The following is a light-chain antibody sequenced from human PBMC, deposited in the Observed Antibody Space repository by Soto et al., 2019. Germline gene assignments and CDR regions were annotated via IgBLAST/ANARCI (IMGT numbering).Light chain of an antibody. J-gene: IGKJ2*01. CDR1: QSVSSSY. CDR3: QQYGSSPYT. V-gene: IGKV3-20*01. Sequence: EIVLTQSPGTLSLSPGERATLSCRASQSVSSSYLAWYQQKPGQAPRLLIYGASSRATVIPDRFSGSGSGTDFTLTISRLEPEDFAVYYCQQYGSSPYTFGQGTKVDIK. CDR2: GAS.